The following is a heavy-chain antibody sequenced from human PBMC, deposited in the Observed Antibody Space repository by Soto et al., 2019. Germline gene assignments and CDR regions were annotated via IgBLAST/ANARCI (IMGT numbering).Heavy chain of an antibody. CDR2: IYYSGST. D-gene: IGHD4-17*01. CDR3: ASGDYSHFDL. V-gene: IGHV4-4*02. Sequence: SETLSLTYAVSGGSISTKNWWTLVRQPPGKGLEWIGEIYYSGSTNYNPSLKSRVTISVDKSKNQFSLNLSSVTAADTAVYYCASGDYSHFDLWGRGTLVTVSS. CDR1: GGSISTKNW. J-gene: IGHJ2*01.